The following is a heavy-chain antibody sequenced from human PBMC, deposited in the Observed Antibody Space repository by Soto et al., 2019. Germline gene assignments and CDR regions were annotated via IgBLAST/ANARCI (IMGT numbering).Heavy chain of an antibody. Sequence: TSETLSLTCTVSGGSSSSHYWSWIRQSPGKGLEWIGYIHYSGSTKSNPSLKSRVTISVDTSRNQVSLKLSSVTAADSAVYFCARARYQLLHPYYYGMDVWGQGTTVTVSS. J-gene: IGHJ6*02. V-gene: IGHV4-59*11. CDR2: IHYSGST. D-gene: IGHD2-2*01. CDR3: ARARYQLLHPYYYGMDV. CDR1: GGSSSSHY.